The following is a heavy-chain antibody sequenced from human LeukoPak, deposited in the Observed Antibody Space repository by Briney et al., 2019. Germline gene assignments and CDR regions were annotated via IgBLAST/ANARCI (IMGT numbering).Heavy chain of an antibody. V-gene: IGHV4-34*01. CDR3: ARGQAAAGNRGIDY. J-gene: IGHJ4*02. CDR1: GGSFSGYY. CDR2: INHSGST. D-gene: IGHD6-13*01. Sequence: SETLSLTCAVYGGSFSGYYWSWIRQPPGKGLEWIGEINHSGSTNYNPSLKSRVTISVDTSKNQFSLKLSSVTAADTAVYYCARGQAAAGNRGIDYWGQGTLVTVSS.